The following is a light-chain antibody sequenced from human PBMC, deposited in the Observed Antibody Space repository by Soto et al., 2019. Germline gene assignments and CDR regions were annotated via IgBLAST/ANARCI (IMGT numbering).Light chain of an antibody. V-gene: IGKV3-20*01. J-gene: IGKJ5*01. Sequence: TNSVGVVSLSRGDRAMLSCKASQSVSSSYLAWYQQKPGQAPRLLIYGASSRVTGIPDRFSGSGSGTDFTLTICRLEPEDFAVYYCQQYGSSPIPFGQGTRL. CDR2: GAS. CDR1: QSVSSSY. CDR3: QQYGSSPIP.